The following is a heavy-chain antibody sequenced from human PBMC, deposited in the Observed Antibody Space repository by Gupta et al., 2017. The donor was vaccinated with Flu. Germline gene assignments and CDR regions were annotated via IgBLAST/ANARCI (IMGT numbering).Heavy chain of an antibody. CDR3: AKDIGKGGARSYYYYGMDV. J-gene: IGHJ6*02. Sequence: EVQLVESGGGLVQPGRSLRLSCAASGFTFDDYAIHWVRQAPGKGLEWVSGISWNSGSIGYADSVKGRFTISRDNAKNSLYLQMNSLRAEDTALYYCAKDIGKGGARSYYYYGMDVWGQGTTVTVSS. CDR2: ISWNSGSI. V-gene: IGHV3-9*01. D-gene: IGHD6-6*01. CDR1: GFTFDDYA.